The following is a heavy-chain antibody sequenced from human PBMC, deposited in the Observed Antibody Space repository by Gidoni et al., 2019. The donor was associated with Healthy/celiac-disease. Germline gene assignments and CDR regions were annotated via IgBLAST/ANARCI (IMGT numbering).Heavy chain of an antibody. CDR1: GFTFSAYY. CDR2: ISSSGSTI. Sequence: QVQLVESGGGLVKPGGSLRLPCAASGFTFSAYYMGWIRQAPGKGLEWVSYISSSGSTIYYADSVKGRFTISRDNAKNSLYLQMNSLRAEDTAVYYCARDHYDIPYYYYGMDVWGQGTTVTVSS. J-gene: IGHJ6*02. CDR3: ARDHYDIPYYYYGMDV. D-gene: IGHD3-9*01. V-gene: IGHV3-11*01.